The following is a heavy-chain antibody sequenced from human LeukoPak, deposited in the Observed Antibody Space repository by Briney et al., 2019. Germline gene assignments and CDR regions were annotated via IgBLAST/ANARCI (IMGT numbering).Heavy chain of an antibody. CDR2: ISSSSSTI. D-gene: IGHD2-2*01. CDR3: AREGYCSSTSCYYFDY. V-gene: IGHV3-48*01. Sequence: GGSLRLSCAASGFTFTNYAMSWVRQAPGKGLEWVSYISSSSSTIYYADSVKGRFTISRDNAKNSLYLQMNSLRAGDTAVYYCAREGYCSSTSCYYFDYWGQGTLVTVSS. CDR1: GFTFTNYA. J-gene: IGHJ4*02.